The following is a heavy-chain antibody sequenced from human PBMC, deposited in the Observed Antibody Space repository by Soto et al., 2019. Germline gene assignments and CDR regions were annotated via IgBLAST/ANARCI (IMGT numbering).Heavy chain of an antibody. Sequence: QLQLQESGPGLVKPSETLSLTCTVSGGSISSSSYYWGWIRQPPGKGLEWIGSIYYSGSTYYNPSLKSRVTISVDTSKNQFSLKLSSVTAADTAVYYCANMYYDFWSGNTWGQGTLVTVSS. V-gene: IGHV4-39*01. J-gene: IGHJ4*02. CDR1: GGSISSSSYY. CDR3: ANMYYDFWSGNT. D-gene: IGHD3-3*01. CDR2: IYYSGST.